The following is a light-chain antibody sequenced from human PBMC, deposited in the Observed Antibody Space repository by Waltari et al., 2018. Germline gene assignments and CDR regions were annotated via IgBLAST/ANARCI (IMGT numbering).Light chain of an antibody. CDR1: QSVSKNY. V-gene: IGKV3-20*01. CDR3: QHYVTSPWT. J-gene: IGKJ1*01. CDR2: GAS. Sequence: DIVLTQSPGTLSLSPGERATLSCRASQSVSKNYLAWYHQKPAQAPRLLIYGASSRATGIPDRFSGSGSGTDFTLTISRLEAEDFGVYYCQHYVTSPWTFGQGTKVEIK.